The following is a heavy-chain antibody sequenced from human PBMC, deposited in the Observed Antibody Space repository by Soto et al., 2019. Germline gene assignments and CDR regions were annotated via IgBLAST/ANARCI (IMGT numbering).Heavy chain of an antibody. J-gene: IGHJ6*02. V-gene: IGHV5-51*01. D-gene: IGHD3-22*01. CDR2: IYPGDSHS. CDR1: GYSFTFYW. CDR3: ARPYNSSGKDGLDV. Sequence: PGESLKISCKGSGYSFTFYWIGWVRQMPGKGLEWMGIIYPGDSHSKISPSFQGQVTISVDKSISTAYLQWSSLKASERAMYYCARPYNSSGKDGLDVWGQGTTVTVSS.